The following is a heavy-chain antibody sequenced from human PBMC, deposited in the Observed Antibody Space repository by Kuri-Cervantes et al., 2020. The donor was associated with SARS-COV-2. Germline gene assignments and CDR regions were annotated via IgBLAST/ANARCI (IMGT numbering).Heavy chain of an antibody. CDR3: AIERATYGSGSYYPFDY. CDR1: GSTFNMYC. Sequence: GESLMITCAASGSTFNMYCMTWVRQAPGKGLEWVANINEDGSEQYYVDSLSGQSTISRDNGKNSLFLQPNGLRGEDTAAYYGAIERATYGSGSYYPFDYWGQGTLVTGSS. CDR2: INEDGSEQ. D-gene: IGHD3-10*01. V-gene: IGHV3-7*01. J-gene: IGHJ4*02.